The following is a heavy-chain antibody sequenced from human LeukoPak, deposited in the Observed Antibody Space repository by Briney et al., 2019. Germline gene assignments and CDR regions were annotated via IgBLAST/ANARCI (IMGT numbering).Heavy chain of an antibody. CDR2: IYYSGST. CDR1: GGSISSYY. J-gene: IGHJ6*02. V-gene: IGHV4-59*08. Sequence: SETLSLTCTVSGGSISSYYWSWIRQPPGKGLEWIGYIYYSGSTNYNPSLKSRVTMSVDTSKNQFSLKLSSVTAADTAVYYCARLYYYGMDVWGQGTTVTVSS. CDR3: ARLYYYGMDV.